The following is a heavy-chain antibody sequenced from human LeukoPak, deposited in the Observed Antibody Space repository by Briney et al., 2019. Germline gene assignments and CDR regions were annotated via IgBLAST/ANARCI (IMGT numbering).Heavy chain of an antibody. V-gene: IGHV6-1*01. D-gene: IGHD3-10*01. Sequence: SQTLSLTCAISGDSVSSNSAGWNWIRQSPSRGLEWLGRTYYRSKWYNDDAVSVKSRITINPDTAKNQFSLQLNSVTPEDTALYYCARVNFSWFGSGDVVFDYWGQGTLVTVSS. CDR1: GDSVSSNSAG. CDR2: TYYRSKWYN. J-gene: IGHJ4*02. CDR3: ARVNFSWFGSGDVVFDY.